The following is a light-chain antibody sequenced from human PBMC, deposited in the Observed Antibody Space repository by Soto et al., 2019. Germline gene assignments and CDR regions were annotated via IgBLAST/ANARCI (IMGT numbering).Light chain of an antibody. CDR3: KQSYSTPPWT. Sequence: DIQMTQSPSSLSASVGDRVTITCRASQSIVTYLNWYLQKPGKAPKLLIYAASNLQRGVPSRFSGSGSGTDFTLTISSLQPEDFATYFCKQSYSTPPWTSGQGTKVEIK. V-gene: IGKV1-39*01. CDR2: AAS. CDR1: QSIVTY. J-gene: IGKJ1*01.